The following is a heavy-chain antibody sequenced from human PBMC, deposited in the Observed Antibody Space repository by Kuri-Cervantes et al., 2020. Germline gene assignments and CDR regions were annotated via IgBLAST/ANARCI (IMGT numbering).Heavy chain of an antibody. Sequence: ASVKVSCKASGYTFTSYAMHWVRQAPGQRLEWVGWINAGNGNTKYSQKFQGRVTITRDTSASTVYMELSSLRSEDTAVYYCARDRQLLWFGELSHYYYYGMDVWGQGTTVTVSS. J-gene: IGHJ6*02. CDR2: INAGNGNT. CDR3: ARDRQLLWFGELSHYYYYGMDV. CDR1: GYTFTSYA. V-gene: IGHV1-3*01. D-gene: IGHD3-10*01.